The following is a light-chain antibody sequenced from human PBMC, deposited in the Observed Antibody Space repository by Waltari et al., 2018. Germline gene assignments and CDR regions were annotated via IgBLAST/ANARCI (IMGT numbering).Light chain of an antibody. Sequence: DIVMTQSPDSLAVSLGERATINCKSSQSVLYSSNNRNYLAWYQQKPGQPPKLLIYWASTRESGVPDRFSGSGSGTDFTLTISSLQAEDVAVYYCQQYYTTPRGTFGQGTKVEIK. CDR3: QQYYTTPRGT. V-gene: IGKV4-1*01. CDR1: QSVLYSSNNRNY. J-gene: IGKJ1*01. CDR2: WAS.